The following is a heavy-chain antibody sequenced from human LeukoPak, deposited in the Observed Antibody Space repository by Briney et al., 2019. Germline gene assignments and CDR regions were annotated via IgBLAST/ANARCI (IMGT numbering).Heavy chain of an antibody. D-gene: IGHD3-22*01. CDR2: ISSSGSTI. CDR3: ARDGRHYDSSGYSYYYGMDV. CDR1: GFTFSDYY. Sequence: GGSLRLSCAASGFTFSDYYMSWIRQAPGKGLEWVSYISSSGSTIYYADSVKGRFTISRDNAKNSLYLQMNSLRAEDTAVYYCARDGRHYDSSGYSYYYGMDVWGQGTTVTVSS. J-gene: IGHJ6*02. V-gene: IGHV3-11*01.